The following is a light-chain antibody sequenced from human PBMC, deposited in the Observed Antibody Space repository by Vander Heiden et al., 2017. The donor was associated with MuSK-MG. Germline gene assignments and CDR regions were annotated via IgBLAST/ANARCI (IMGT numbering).Light chain of an antibody. CDR3: HQSYRTPLT. CDR2: AAS. J-gene: IGKJ1*01. V-gene: IGKV1-39*01. CDR1: QSISSY. Sequence: DIQMTQSPSSLSASVGDRVTITCRASQSISSYLNWYQQKPGKAPKLLIYAASSFQSGVPSRFSGSGSGTDFTLNIIRLQPEDFATYYCHQSYRTPLTFGQGTKVEIK.